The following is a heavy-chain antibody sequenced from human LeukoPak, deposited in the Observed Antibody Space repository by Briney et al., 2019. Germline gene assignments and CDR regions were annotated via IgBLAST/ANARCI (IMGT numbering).Heavy chain of an antibody. CDR2: IKQDGSEK. Sequence: GGSLRLSCAASGFTFSSYWMSWVRQAPGKGLEWVANIKQDGSEKYYVDSVKGRFTISRDNAKNSLYLQMNSLRAKDTAVYYCARERKLLGYCSGGSCYSSLADDYWGQGTLVTVSS. CDR1: GFTFSSYW. J-gene: IGHJ4*02. V-gene: IGHV3-7*01. D-gene: IGHD2-15*01. CDR3: ARERKLLGYCSGGSCYSSLADDY.